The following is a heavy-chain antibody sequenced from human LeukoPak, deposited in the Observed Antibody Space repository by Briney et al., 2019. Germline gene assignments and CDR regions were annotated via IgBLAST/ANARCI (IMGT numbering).Heavy chain of an antibody. CDR1: SGSISSYY. J-gene: IGHJ4*02. Sequence: SETLSLTCTVSSGSISSYYWSWIRQPPGKGLEWIGYIYYSGSTNYNPSLKSRVTISVDTSKNQFSLKLSSVTAADTAVYYCARGVATTHAFDYWGQGTLVTISS. D-gene: IGHD5-24*01. CDR3: ARGVATTHAFDY. V-gene: IGHV4-59*01. CDR2: IYYSGST.